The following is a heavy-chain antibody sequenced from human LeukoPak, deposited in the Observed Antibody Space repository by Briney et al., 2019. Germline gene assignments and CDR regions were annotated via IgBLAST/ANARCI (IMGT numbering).Heavy chain of an antibody. CDR3: ARGGRWYFYF. Sequence: PGGSLRLSCAASGFTFSKFHMSWVRQTSGKGLEWVATIKPDGTEKYYVGSVKGRFTISRDNTKVSVYLQMYSLRVEDTAIYCCARGGRWYFYFWGQGTLVSVSS. D-gene: IGHD5-24*01. CDR2: IKPDGTEK. J-gene: IGHJ4*02. V-gene: IGHV3-7*01. CDR1: GFTFSKFH.